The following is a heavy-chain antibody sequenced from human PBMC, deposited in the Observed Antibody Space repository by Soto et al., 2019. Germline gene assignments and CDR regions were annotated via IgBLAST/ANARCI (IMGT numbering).Heavy chain of an antibody. Sequence: QVQLQESGPRLVRPSGTLSLTCTISGGSFGTNYWSWIRQAQGNGLEWIGYTYHTGSTKYNPSLKIRATISVDTSKNQFSLTLNSAAAADTAVYYCATDSAGRGPFDPWGQGILVTVSS. CDR3: ATDSAGRGPFDP. V-gene: IGHV4-59*13. D-gene: IGHD3-10*01. CDR1: GGSFGTNY. J-gene: IGHJ5*02. CDR2: TYHTGST.